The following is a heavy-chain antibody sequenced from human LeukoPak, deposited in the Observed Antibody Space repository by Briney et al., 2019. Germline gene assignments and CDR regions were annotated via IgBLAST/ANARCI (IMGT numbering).Heavy chain of an antibody. J-gene: IGHJ5*02. D-gene: IGHD3-10*01. Sequence: SQTLFLTCAVSGGSLSSGGYSWSWLPQAPGKGLEWLGYIYYTGCTYHNPSLKSQVTISVDRSKNQSSLKLSSVTAADTAVYYCARYYGSGKNWFDPWGQGTLVTVSS. CDR3: ARYYGSGKNWFDP. V-gene: IGHV4-30-2*01. CDR1: GGSLSSGGYS. CDR2: IYYTGCT.